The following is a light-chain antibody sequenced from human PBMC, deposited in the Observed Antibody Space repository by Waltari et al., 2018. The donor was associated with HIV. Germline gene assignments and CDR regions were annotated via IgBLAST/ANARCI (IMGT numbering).Light chain of an antibody. CDR1: ERVSSN. J-gene: IGKJ1*01. Sequence: VLTQAPATLSGSPGDRVTLSCRASERVSSNLAWYQQKRGQAPRLVIYGASSRAAGIPGRFSGSGSGTEFTLTISSLQSEDFAVYYCPHSPPFPSTFGQGTKVEI. CDR2: GAS. CDR3: PHSPPFPST. V-gene: IGKV3-15*01.